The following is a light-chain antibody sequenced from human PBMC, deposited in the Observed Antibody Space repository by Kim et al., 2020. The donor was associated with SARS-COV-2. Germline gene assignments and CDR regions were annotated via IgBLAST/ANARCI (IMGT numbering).Light chain of an antibody. CDR3: NSRDSNDNVV. CDR2: SKN. CDR1: SIRSYC. J-gene: IGLJ2*01. V-gene: IGLV3-19*01. Sequence: VVWGPARSITRQGSSIRSYCATCYQQQRGPAPIVVIYSKNSRPSGIADRFSCSTSGNAASLTITGTQAGDEADYCCNSRDSNDNVVFGGGTQLNVL.